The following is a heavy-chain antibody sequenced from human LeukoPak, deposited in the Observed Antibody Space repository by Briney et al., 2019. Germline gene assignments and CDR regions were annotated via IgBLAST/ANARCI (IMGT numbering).Heavy chain of an antibody. D-gene: IGHD3-22*01. V-gene: IGHV4-34*09. CDR2: INHSGST. Sequence: SETLSLTCAVYGGSFSGYHWSWIRQPPGKGLEWIGEINHSGSTNYNPSLKSRVTISVDTSKNQFSLKLSSVTAADTAVYYCARVVVYDAFDIWGQGTMVTVSS. CDR3: ARVVVYDAFDI. J-gene: IGHJ3*02. CDR1: GGSFSGYH.